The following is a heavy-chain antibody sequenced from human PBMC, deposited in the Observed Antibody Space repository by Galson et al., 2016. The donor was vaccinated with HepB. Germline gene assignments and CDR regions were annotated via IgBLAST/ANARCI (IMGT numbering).Heavy chain of an antibody. CDR1: DASIVSDS. CDR3: VREIGGGSFDS. D-gene: IGHD3-10*01. J-gene: IGHJ4*02. V-gene: IGHV4-59*08. CDR2: TSYSENI. Sequence: SETLSLTCTVSDASIVSDSWSWIRQPPGMGLEWVGNTSYSENINYNPSLKSRATISIDTSKNHLSLKLTSVTVADTAVYFCVREIGGGSFDSWGQGTLVTVST.